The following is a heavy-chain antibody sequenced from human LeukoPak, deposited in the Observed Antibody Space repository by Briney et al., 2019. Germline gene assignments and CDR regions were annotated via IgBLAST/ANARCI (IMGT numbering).Heavy chain of an antibody. CDR2: ISYDGSNK. D-gene: IGHD3-22*01. CDR1: GFTFSSYG. J-gene: IGHJ4*02. Sequence: PGGSLRLSCAASGFTFSSYGMHWVRQAPGKGLEWVAVISYDGSNKYYADSVKGRFTISRDNSKNTLYLQMNSLRAEDTAVYYCARLTYDSSGYYYDYWGQGTLVIVSS. V-gene: IGHV3-30*03. CDR3: ARLTYDSSGYYYDY.